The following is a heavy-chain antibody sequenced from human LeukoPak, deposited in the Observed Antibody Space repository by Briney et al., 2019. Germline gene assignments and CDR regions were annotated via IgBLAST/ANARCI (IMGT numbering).Heavy chain of an antibody. V-gene: IGHV3-11*01. Sequence: GGSLRLSCAASGFTFSDHYMSWIRQAPGKGLEWVSDISSSGTFKYYADSVKGRFTISRDNAKNSLYLQMNSLRAEDTAVYYCARDRRKRGLLLTSGTDYWGQGTLVTVSS. CDR1: GFTFSDHY. D-gene: IGHD3-22*01. CDR2: ISSSGTFK. CDR3: ARDRRKRGLLLTSGTDY. J-gene: IGHJ4*02.